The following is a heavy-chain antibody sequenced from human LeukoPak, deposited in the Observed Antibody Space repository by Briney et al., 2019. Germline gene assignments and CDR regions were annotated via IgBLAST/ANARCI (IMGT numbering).Heavy chain of an antibody. CDR3: ARTYCSGGSCHFDY. V-gene: IGHV4-34*01. J-gene: IGHJ4*02. CDR2: INHSRST. CDR1: GGSFSGYY. Sequence: SETLSLTCAVYGGSFSGYYWSWIRQPPGRGLEWIGEINHSRSTNYNPSLKSRVTISVDTSKNQFSLKLSSVTAADTAVYYCARTYCSGGSCHFDYWGQGTLVTVSS. D-gene: IGHD2-15*01.